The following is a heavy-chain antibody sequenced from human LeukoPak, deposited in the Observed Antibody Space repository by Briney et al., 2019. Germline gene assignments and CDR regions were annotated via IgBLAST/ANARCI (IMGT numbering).Heavy chain of an antibody. Sequence: GASVKVSCKASGYTFTGYYMHWVRQAPGQGLEWMGGINPNSGGTNYAQKFQGRVTMTRDTSISTAYMELSRLRSDDTAVYYCARYCSSTSCPDRAFDIWGQGTMVTVSS. CDR1: GYTFTGYY. D-gene: IGHD2-2*01. CDR3: ARYCSSTSCPDRAFDI. J-gene: IGHJ3*02. V-gene: IGHV1-2*02. CDR2: INPNSGGT.